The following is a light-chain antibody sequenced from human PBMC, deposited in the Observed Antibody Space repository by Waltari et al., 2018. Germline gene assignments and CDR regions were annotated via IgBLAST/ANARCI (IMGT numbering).Light chain of an antibody. CDR1: QSISSSY. V-gene: IGKV3-20*01. J-gene: IGKJ3*01. CDR3: QQYGNSPPFS. Sequence: EVVLTQFPGTLSLSPGERATLSCRASQSISSSYLAWYQHKPGQAPRLLISAASTRAAGIPDRFSGSGFGTDFTLTISRLEPEDFAVYYCQQYGNSPPFSLGPGTKVAIK. CDR2: AAS.